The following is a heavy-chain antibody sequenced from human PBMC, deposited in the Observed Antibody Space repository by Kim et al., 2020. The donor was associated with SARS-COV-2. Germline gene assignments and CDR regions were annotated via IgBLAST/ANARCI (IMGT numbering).Heavy chain of an antibody. CDR2: IKQDGSEK. V-gene: IGHV3-7*03. Sequence: GGSLRLSCADSGFTFSSYWMSWVRQAPGKGLEWVANIKQDGSEKYYVDSVKGRFTISRDNAKNSLYLQMNSLRAEDTAVYYCARDPSDPIAHFDYWGQGTLVTVSS. J-gene: IGHJ4*02. CDR3: ARDPSDPIAHFDY. CDR1: GFTFSSYW. D-gene: IGHD6-13*01.